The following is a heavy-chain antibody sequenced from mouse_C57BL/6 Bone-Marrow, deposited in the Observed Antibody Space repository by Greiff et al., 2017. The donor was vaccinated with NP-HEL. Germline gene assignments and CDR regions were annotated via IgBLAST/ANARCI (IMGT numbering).Heavy chain of an antibody. J-gene: IGHJ3*01. CDR1: GYTFTSYW. V-gene: IGHV1-64*01. CDR2: IHPNSGST. D-gene: IGHD2-2*01. Sequence: QVQLQQPGAELVKPGASVKLSCKASGYTFTSYWMHWVKQRPGQGLEWIGMIHPNSGSTNYNEKFKSKATLTVDKSSSTAYMQLSSLTSEDSAVYYCARGGYDDGRRFAYWGQGTLVTVSA. CDR3: ARGGYDDGRRFAY.